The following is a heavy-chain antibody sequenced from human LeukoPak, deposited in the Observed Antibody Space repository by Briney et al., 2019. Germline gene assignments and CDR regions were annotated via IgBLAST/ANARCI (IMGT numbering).Heavy chain of an antibody. CDR3: VAGGYQYTFDI. V-gene: IGHV3-21*01. D-gene: IGHD5-12*01. J-gene: IGHJ3*02. CDR1: GFTFSSYS. CDR2: IGTSRSYI. Sequence: PGGSLRLSCAACGFTFSSYSMNWVRQAPGKGLEWVSSIGTSRSYIYYADSVKGRFTISRDNAKNSLYLQMNSLRAEDTAVYYCVAGGYQYTFDIWGQGTTVTVSS.